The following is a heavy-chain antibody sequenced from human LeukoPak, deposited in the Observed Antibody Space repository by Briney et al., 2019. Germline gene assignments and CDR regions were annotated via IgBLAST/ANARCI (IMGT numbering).Heavy chain of an antibody. CDR3: AKSSGNYLDYYYYMDV. CDR1: GFTFSGYW. V-gene: IGHV3-7*03. CDR2: IKQDGSVK. J-gene: IGHJ6*03. Sequence: GGSLRLSCAASGFTFSGYWMMWVRQTPGKGLEWVANIKQDGSVKQYVDSVKGRFTISRDNAKNSLYLQMNSLRAEDTALYYCAKSSGNYLDYYYYMDVWGKGTTVTISS. D-gene: IGHD3-10*01.